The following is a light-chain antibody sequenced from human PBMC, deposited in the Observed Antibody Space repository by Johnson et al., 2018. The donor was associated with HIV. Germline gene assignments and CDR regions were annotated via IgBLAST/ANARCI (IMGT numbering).Light chain of an antibody. V-gene: IGLV1-51*01. Sequence: QSVLTQSPSVSAAPGQKVTISCSGSSSNIGNNYVSWYQQLPGTAPKLLIYDNNKRPSGIPDRFSGSKSGTSATLGITGLPTGDEADYYCGTWDSSPSAYVFGTGTKVTVL. CDR2: DNN. CDR1: SSNIGNNY. J-gene: IGLJ1*01. CDR3: GTWDSSPSAYV.